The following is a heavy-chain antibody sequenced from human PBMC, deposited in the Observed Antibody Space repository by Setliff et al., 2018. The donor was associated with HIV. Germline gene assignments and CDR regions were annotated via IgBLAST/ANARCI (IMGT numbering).Heavy chain of an antibody. CDR1: GFTFSTYW. Sequence: GGSLRLSCAASGFTFSTYWMHWVRQPPGKGLVWVSRINSDGTIINYADSVKGRFTISRDNARNTLSLQMNSLGAEGTAMYYCVRDRHIVARYFDNWGQGTLVTVSS. CDR2: INSDGTII. D-gene: IGHD6-6*01. CDR3: VRDRHIVARYFDN. J-gene: IGHJ4*02. V-gene: IGHV3-74*01.